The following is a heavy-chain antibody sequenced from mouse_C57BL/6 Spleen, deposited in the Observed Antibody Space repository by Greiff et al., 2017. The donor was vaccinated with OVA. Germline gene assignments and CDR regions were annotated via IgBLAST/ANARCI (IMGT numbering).Heavy chain of an antibody. D-gene: IGHD2-1*01. V-gene: IGHV1-18*01. J-gene: IGHJ2*01. CDR1: GYTFTDYN. CDR3: ARRGIYYGNFGNYVDY. Sequence: EVQLQQSGPELVKPGASVKIPCKASGYTFTDYNMDWVKQSHGKSLEWIGDINPNNGGTIYNQKFKGKATLTVDKSSSTAYMELRSLTSEDTAVYYCARRGIYYGNFGNYVDYWGQGTTLTVSS. CDR2: INPNNGGT.